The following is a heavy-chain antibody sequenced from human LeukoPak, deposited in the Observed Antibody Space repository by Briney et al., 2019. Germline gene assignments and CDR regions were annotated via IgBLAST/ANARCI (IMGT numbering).Heavy chain of an antibody. CDR1: GSTVSSNY. CDR3: ARTQPAGSNWFDP. J-gene: IGHJ5*02. V-gene: IGHV3-66*01. CDR2: IYSGGST. D-gene: IGHD3-10*01. Sequence: GGSLRLSCAASGSTVSSNYMSWVRQAPGKGLEWVSVIYSGGSTYYADSVKGRFTISRDNSKNTLYLQMNSLRAEDTAVYYCARTQPAGSNWFDPWGQGTLVTVSS.